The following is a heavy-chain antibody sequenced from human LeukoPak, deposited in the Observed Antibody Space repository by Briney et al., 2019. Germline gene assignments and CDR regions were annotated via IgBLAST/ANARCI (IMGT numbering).Heavy chain of an antibody. Sequence: GGTLTLSCTASGFTISGYYMSGMLQPPGKERECRSYSSCSCKTTYYAHSVKGRVTISRDNAKNSLYLKMNSLRAEDMDLYYCEKDRWDGIVQVDYWGQGTLVTVSS. V-gene: IGHV3-11*01. CDR1: GFTISGYY. CDR3: EKDRWDGIVQVDY. D-gene: IGHD1-26*01. J-gene: IGHJ4*02. CDR2: SSCSCKTT.